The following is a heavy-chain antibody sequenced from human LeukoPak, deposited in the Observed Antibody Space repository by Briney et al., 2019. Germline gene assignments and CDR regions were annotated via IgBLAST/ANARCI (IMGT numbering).Heavy chain of an antibody. D-gene: IGHD4-17*01. J-gene: IGHJ4*02. CDR2: IRSKAYGGTT. CDR1: GFTFGDYA. Sequence: GGSLRLSCTASGFTFGDYAMSWVRQAPGKGLEWVGFIRSKAYGGTTEYAASVKSRFTISRDDSRSIAYLQMNSLKTEDTAVYYCTRDLGNEYGDYGSRYWGQGTQVTVSS. V-gene: IGHV3-49*04. CDR3: TRDLGNEYGDYGSRY.